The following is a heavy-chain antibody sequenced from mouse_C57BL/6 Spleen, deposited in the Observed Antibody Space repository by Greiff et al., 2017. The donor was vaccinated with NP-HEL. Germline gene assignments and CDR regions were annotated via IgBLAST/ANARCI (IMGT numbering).Heavy chain of an antibody. CDR3: AREGTHYDVEGYYAMDY. D-gene: IGHD2-4*01. Sequence: QVQLQQPGAELVRPGSSVKLSCKASGYTFTSYWMHWVKQRPIQGLEWIGNIDPSDSETHYNQKFKDKATLTVDKSSSTAYMQLSSLTSEDSAVYYCAREGTHYDVEGYYAMDYWGQGTSVTVSS. CDR2: IDPSDSET. V-gene: IGHV1-52*01. J-gene: IGHJ4*01. CDR1: GYTFTSYW.